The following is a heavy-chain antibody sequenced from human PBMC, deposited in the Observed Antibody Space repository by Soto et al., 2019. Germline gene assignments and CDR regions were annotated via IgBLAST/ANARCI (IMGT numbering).Heavy chain of an antibody. CDR1: GFTFSSYS. J-gene: IGHJ4*02. Sequence: PGGSLRLSCAASGFTFSSYSMNWVRQAPGKGLEWVSYISPSSSTIYYADSVKGRFIISRDNSRNTLYLQMNSLRAEDTAVYFCARCDGSATYCFFFAYWGQGTPVTVSS. CDR2: ISPSSSTI. CDR3: ARCDGSATYCFFFAY. V-gene: IGHV3-48*01. D-gene: IGHD3-10*01.